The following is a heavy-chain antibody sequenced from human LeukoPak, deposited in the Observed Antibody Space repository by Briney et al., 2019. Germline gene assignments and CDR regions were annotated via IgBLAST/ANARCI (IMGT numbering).Heavy chain of an antibody. CDR1: GFTFSSYA. CDR3: ARASSGAFDI. D-gene: IGHD6-6*01. Sequence: GGSLRLSCAASGFTFSSYAMHWVRQAPGKGLEWVAVISYDGSNKYYADSVKGRFTISRDNSKNTLYLQMNSLRAEDTAVYYCARASSGAFDIWGQGTMVTVSS. J-gene: IGHJ3*02. CDR2: ISYDGSNK. V-gene: IGHV3-30-3*01.